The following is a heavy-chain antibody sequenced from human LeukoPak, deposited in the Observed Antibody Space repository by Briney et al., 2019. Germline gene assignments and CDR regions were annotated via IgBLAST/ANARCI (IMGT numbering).Heavy chain of an antibody. Sequence: SETLSLTCTVSGGSISSYYWSWIRQAPGKGLEWIGYVYYSGSTNYSPSLKSRVTISVDTSKNQFSLRLNSVTAADTAVYYCARTTRLTMIVMVFDYWGQGTLVTVSS. J-gene: IGHJ4*02. V-gene: IGHV4-59*01. CDR1: GGSISSYY. CDR2: VYYSGST. D-gene: IGHD3-22*01. CDR3: ARTTRLTMIVMVFDY.